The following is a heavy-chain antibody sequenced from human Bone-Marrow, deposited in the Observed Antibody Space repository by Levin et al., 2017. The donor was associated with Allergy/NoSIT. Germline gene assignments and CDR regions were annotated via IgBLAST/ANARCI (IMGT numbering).Heavy chain of an antibody. J-gene: IGHJ4*02. CDR2: ISNSGVTK. Sequence: GESLKISCAASRFIFSDYYMSWIRQAPGKGLQWVSYISNSGVTKYYADSVKGRFTISRDNAKSTLYLEMNSLRAEDTAVYYCASGGGTTVTTNYWGQGTLVTVSS. CDR1: RFIFSDYY. V-gene: IGHV3-11*01. D-gene: IGHD4-17*01. CDR3: ASGGGTTVTTNY.